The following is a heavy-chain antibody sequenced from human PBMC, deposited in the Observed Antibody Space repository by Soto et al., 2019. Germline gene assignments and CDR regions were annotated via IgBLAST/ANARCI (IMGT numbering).Heavy chain of an antibody. CDR2: IHSSGDT. Sequence: WETLCLTCTVSYVSISNYYWTWIRQPAGKGLEWIGRIHSSGDTNSNASLKSRVTLSVDASKNQFSLKLTSVTAADTAMDYCGRASDDITYYESRRPYRRKPKGYCMDLWGLGNAVKVS. CDR1: YVSISNYY. D-gene: IGHD3-16*01. CDR3: GRASDDITYYESRRPYRRKPKGYCMDL. V-gene: IGHV4-4*07. J-gene: IGHJ6*02.